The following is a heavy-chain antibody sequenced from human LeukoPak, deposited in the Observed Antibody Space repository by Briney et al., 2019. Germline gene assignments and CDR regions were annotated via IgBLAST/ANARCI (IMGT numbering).Heavy chain of an antibody. CDR1: GFTFSSDS. V-gene: IGHV3-48*02. CDR3: VRGASSGYYFVRYFHH. CDR2: ISSSSNTI. D-gene: IGHD3-22*01. J-gene: IGHJ1*01. Sequence: GGSLRLSCAASGFTFSSDSMSWVRQGPGKGLEWLSYISSSSNTIKYADSVKGRFTISRDNAKNSLYLQMNRLRDDDTAVYYCVRGASSGYYFVRYFHHWGQGTLVTVSS.